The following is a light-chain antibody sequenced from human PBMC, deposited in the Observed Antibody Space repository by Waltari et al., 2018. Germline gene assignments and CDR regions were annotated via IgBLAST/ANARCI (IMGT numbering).Light chain of an antibody. Sequence: EIVLTQSPGTLSLSPGARATLSCRASQRLTSSSLTWYQQTPGQAPMLLIYGTSSRATGIPDRFSGSGSGTDFTLTISRLEPEDFAVYDCQQYDGEVVTFGGGTKVEI. V-gene: IGKV3-20*01. J-gene: IGKJ4*01. CDR2: GTS. CDR3: QQYDGEVVT. CDR1: QRLTSSS.